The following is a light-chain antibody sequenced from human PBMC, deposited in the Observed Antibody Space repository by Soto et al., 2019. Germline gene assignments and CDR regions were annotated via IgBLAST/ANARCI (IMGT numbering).Light chain of an antibody. CDR2: TAS. CDR1: QNVGLN. J-gene: IGKJ4*01. CDR3: QQRGRWPRAT. Sequence: EMVLTQSPATLSLSPGESATLSCRASQNVGLNLAWYQQKSGQPPRLLIHTASSRATGIPARFSGSGSRTEFTLPISSLQPQDIAVYYCQQRGRWPRATFGGGTKVEMK. V-gene: IGKV3-11*01.